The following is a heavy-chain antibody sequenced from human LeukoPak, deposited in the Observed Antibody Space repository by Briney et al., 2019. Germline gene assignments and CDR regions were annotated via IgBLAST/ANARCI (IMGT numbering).Heavy chain of an antibody. Sequence: ASVKVSCKASGYTFTSYGISWVRQAPGQGLEWMGWISAYNVNTNYAQKLQGRVTMTTDTSTSTAYMELRSLRSDDTAVYYCARAPYYYDSSGYYQPYYYYYYMDVWGKGTTVTISS. J-gene: IGHJ6*03. V-gene: IGHV1-18*01. CDR3: ARAPYYYDSSGYYQPYYYYYYMDV. CDR2: ISAYNVNT. D-gene: IGHD3-22*01. CDR1: GYTFTSYG.